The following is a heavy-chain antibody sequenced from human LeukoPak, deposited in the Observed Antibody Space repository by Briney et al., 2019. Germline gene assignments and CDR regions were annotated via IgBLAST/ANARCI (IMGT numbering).Heavy chain of an antibody. V-gene: IGHV3-23*01. CDR1: GSTFSSYA. CDR3: AKRSYGFSYYFDY. D-gene: IGHD5-18*01. J-gene: IGHJ4*02. Sequence: GGSLRLSCAASGSTFSSYAMSWVRQAPGKGLGWVSTISGSGGSTYYADSVKGRFTISRDNSKNTLYLQMNSLRAEDTAVYYCAKRSYGFSYYFDYWGQGTLVTVSS. CDR2: ISGSGGST.